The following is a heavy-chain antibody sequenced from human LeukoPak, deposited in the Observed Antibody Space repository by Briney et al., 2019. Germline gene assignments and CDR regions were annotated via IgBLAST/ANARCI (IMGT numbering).Heavy chain of an antibody. CDR3: ARQGWAPSRENWFDP. CDR2: IYPGDSDT. V-gene: IGHV5-51*01. CDR1: GYSFTSYW. Sequence: GESLKISCKGSGYSFTSYWIGWVRQRPGKGLEWMGIIYPGDSDTRYSPSFQGQVTISADKSISTAYLQWSSLKASDTAMYYCARQGWAPSRENWFDPWGQGTLVTVSS. J-gene: IGHJ5*02. D-gene: IGHD2-15*01.